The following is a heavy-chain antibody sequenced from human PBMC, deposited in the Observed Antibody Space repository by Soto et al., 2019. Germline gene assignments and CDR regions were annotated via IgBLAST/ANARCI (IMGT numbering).Heavy chain of an antibody. CDR2: IYYSGST. V-gene: IGHV4-39*01. D-gene: IGHD2-15*01. CDR1: GGSISSSSYY. Sequence: SETLSLTCTVSGGSISSSSYYWGWIRQPPGKGPEWIGSIYYSGSTYYNPSLKSRVTISVDTSKNQFSLKLSSVTAADTAVYYCARHKGTTIVVVAGPNWFDPWGQGTLVTVSS. J-gene: IGHJ5*02. CDR3: ARHKGTTIVVVAGPNWFDP.